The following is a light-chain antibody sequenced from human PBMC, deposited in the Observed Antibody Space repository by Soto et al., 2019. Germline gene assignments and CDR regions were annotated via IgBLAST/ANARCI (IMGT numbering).Light chain of an antibody. Sequence: QSVLTQPPSASGSPGQSVTISCTGTSSDVSGYNYVSWYQQHPGKAPKLMIYEVSKWPSGVPDRFSGSKSGNTASLTVSGLQAEDEADYYCSSYAGSNNFVVFGGGTQLTVL. CDR1: SSDVSGYNY. CDR2: EVS. J-gene: IGLJ2*01. V-gene: IGLV2-8*01. CDR3: SSYAGSNNFVV.